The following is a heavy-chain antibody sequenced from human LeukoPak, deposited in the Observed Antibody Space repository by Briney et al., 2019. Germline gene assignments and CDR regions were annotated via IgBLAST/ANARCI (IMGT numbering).Heavy chain of an antibody. CDR3: ARDYDILTGYNYDAFDI. J-gene: IGHJ3*02. Sequence: GASVKVSCKASGGTFSSYAISWVRQAPGQGLEWMGGIIPIFGTANYAQKFQGRVTITADGSTSTAYMELSGLRSEDTAVYYCARDYDILTGYNYDAFDIWGQGTMVTVSS. V-gene: IGHV1-69*13. CDR2: IIPIFGTA. CDR1: GGTFSSYA. D-gene: IGHD3-9*01.